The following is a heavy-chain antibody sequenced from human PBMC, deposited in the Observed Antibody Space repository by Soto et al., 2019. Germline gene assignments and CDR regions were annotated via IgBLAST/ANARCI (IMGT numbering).Heavy chain of an antibody. D-gene: IGHD1-20*01. CDR2: VIGGGGGT. CDR1: GFTFSSHA. J-gene: IGHJ3*01. Sequence: EVQLLESGGGLVQPGGSLRLSCVASGFTFSSHAMSWVRQAPGKGLEWVSLVIGGGGGTFYADSLKGRFTISRDNSKKTLYLQMDSLRAEDTALYYCVREVYTWRAYDFWGPGTMVTVSS. V-gene: IGHV3-23*01. CDR3: VREVYTWRAYDF.